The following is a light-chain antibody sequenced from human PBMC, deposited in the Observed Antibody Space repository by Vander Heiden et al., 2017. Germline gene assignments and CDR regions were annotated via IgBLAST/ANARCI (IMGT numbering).Light chain of an antibody. CDR1: SSNIGSNT. J-gene: IGLJ2*01. V-gene: IGLV1-44*01. CDR3: ASWDDSLNGPI. Sequence: QSVLTQPPSASGTPGQRVTISCSGSSSNIGSNTVTWYQQLPGTAPNLLIYTNKQRPSGVPYRFSGSKSGTSASLSISGLQAEDEADYYCASWDDSLNGPIFGGGTKLTVL. CDR2: TNK.